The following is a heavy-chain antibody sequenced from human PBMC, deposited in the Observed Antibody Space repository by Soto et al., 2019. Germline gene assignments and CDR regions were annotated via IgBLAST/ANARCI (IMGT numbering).Heavy chain of an antibody. CDR3: AKNPSSGPPGMDV. Sequence: PVGSLRLSFAASGFTFSSYGMHWVRQAPGKGLEWVAVISYDGSNKYYADSVKGRFTISRDNSKNTLYLQMNSLRDEDTAVYYCAKNPSSGPPGMDVWGQGTTVTVSS. CDR1: GFTFSSYG. J-gene: IGHJ6*02. CDR2: ISYDGSNK. V-gene: IGHV3-30*18. D-gene: IGHD3-22*01.